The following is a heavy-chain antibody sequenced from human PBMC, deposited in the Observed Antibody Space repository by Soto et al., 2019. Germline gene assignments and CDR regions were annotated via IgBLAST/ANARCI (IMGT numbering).Heavy chain of an antibody. D-gene: IGHD5-12*01. J-gene: IGHJ4*02. Sequence: SGGSLRLSCAASGFTFSSYAMHWVRQAPGKGLEWVAVISYDGSNKYYADSVKGRFTISRDNSKNTLYLQMNSLRAEDTAVYYCARDPLWLQQYYFDYWGQGTLVTVSS. CDR3: ARDPLWLQQYYFDY. V-gene: IGHV3-30-3*01. CDR1: GFTFSSYA. CDR2: ISYDGSNK.